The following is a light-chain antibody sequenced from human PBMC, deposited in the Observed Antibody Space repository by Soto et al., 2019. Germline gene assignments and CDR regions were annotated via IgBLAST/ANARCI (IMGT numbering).Light chain of an antibody. J-gene: IGKJ5*01. V-gene: IGKV3-11*01. CDR1: QSVSSY. CDR3: QQRSNWLT. Sequence: ETVLTESPATLTLSPGERVSQSCRASQSVSSYLAWYQQKPGQAPRLLIYDASNRATGIPARFSGSGSGTDFTLTVSSLEREDFAVYYCQQRSNWLTFGQGTRLEIK. CDR2: DAS.